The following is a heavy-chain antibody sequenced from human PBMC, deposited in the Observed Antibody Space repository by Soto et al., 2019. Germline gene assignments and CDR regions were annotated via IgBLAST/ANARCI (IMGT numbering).Heavy chain of an antibody. J-gene: IGHJ6*02. V-gene: IGHV1-2*04. Sequence: ASVKVSCKASGYTFTGYYMHWVRQAPGQGLEWMGWINPNSGGTNYAQKFQGWVTMTRDTSISTAYMELSRLRSDDTAVYYCARDRALAIAVARPGYYGMDVWGQGTKVTSP. D-gene: IGHD6-19*01. CDR3: ARDRALAIAVARPGYYGMDV. CDR2: INPNSGGT. CDR1: GYTFTGYY.